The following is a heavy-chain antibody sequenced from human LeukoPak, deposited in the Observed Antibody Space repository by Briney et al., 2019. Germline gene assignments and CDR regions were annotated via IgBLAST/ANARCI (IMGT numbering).Heavy chain of an antibody. J-gene: IGHJ5*02. CDR3: AREFYGSGSYYSKYNWFDP. D-gene: IGHD3-10*01. CDR2: INHSGST. V-gene: IGHV4-34*01. Sequence: SETLSLTCAVYGGSFSGYYWSWIRQPPGKGLEWIGEINHSGSTNYNPSLKSRVTISVDTSKNQFSLKLSSVTAADTAVYYCAREFYGSGSYYSKYNWFDPWGQGTLVTVSS. CDR1: GGSFSGYY.